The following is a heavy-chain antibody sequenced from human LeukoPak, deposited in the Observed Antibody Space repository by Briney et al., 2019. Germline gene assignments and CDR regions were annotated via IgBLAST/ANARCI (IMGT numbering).Heavy chain of an antibody. Sequence: PGGSLRLSCAASGFTFSSYWMGWVRQPPGKGLEWIGEINHSGSTNYNPSLKSRVTISVDTSKNQFSLKLSSVTAADTAVYYCARGAMRWLRPYYFDYWGQGTLVTVSS. V-gene: IGHV4-34*01. D-gene: IGHD5-12*01. CDR2: INHSGST. CDR3: ARGAMRWLRPYYFDY. J-gene: IGHJ4*02. CDR1: GFTFSSYW.